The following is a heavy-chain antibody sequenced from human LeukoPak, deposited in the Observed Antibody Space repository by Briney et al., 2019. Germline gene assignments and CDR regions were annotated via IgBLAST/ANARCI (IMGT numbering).Heavy chain of an antibody. CDR2: IIPIFGTA. J-gene: IGHJ4*02. Sequence: ASVKVSCKASGGTFSSYAISWVRQAPGQGLEWMGGIIPIFGTANYAQKFQGRVTITADESTSTAYMELSSLRSEDTAVYYCASLPCSGGSCYLGWGQGTLVTVSS. V-gene: IGHV1-69*13. CDR1: GGTFSSYA. CDR3: ASLPCSGGSCYLG. D-gene: IGHD2-15*01.